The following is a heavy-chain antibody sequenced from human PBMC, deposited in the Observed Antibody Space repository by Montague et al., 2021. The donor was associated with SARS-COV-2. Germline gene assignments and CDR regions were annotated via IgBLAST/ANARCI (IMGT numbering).Heavy chain of an antibody. V-gene: IGHV4-59*08. J-gene: IGHJ6*02. CDR3: ARHLRVTTVTSHMYHYAMDV. D-gene: IGHD4-11*01. CDR2: IYYSGST. Sequence: SKTLSLTCSVSGDSISNYSWSWIRRSPGKGLEWIGYIYYSGSTNYNPSLTSRVTISVDTSKNQVSLKLTSVTAADTAVYYCARHLRVTTVTSHMYHYAMDVWGQGTTVTVS. CDR1: GDSISNYS.